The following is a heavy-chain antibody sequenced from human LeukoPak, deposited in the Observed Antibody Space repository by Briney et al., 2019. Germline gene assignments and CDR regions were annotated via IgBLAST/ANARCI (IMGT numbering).Heavy chain of an antibody. J-gene: IGHJ6*03. Sequence: GGSLRLSCAASGFTFSSYWMHWVRQAPGKGLVWVSRINSDGSSTSYADSVKGRFTISRDNAKNTLYLQMNSLRAEDTAVYCCARVGGYSYGPYYYYMDVWGKGTTVTVSS. V-gene: IGHV3-74*01. CDR2: INSDGSST. CDR1: GFTFSSYW. D-gene: IGHD5-18*01. CDR3: ARVGGYSYGPYYYYMDV.